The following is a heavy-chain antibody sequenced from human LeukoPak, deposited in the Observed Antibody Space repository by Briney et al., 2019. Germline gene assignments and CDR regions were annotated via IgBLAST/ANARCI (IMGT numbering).Heavy chain of an antibody. CDR1: GGSFSGYY. Sequence: SETLSLTCAVYGGSFSGYYWSWIRQPPGKGLEWIGEINHSGSTDYNPSLKSRVTISVDTSKNQFSLKLSSVTAADTAVYYCARKLSGYSYGLYDYWGQGTLVTVSS. J-gene: IGHJ4*02. CDR3: ARKLSGYSYGLYDY. CDR2: INHSGST. D-gene: IGHD5-18*01. V-gene: IGHV4-34*01.